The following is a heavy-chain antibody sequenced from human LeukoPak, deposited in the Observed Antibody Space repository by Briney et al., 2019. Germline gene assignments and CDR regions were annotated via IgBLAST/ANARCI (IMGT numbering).Heavy chain of an antibody. J-gene: IGHJ4*02. V-gene: IGHV3-64*01. CDR2: ISSNGGST. CDR3: AGSGSYSSGFDY. CDR1: GFTFSSYA. D-gene: IGHD1-26*01. Sequence: PGGSLRLSCAASGFTFSSYAMHWVRQAPGKGLEYVSAISSNGGSTYYANSVKGRFTISRDNSKNTLNLQMGSLRAEDMAVYYCAGSGSYSSGFDYWGQGTLVTVSS.